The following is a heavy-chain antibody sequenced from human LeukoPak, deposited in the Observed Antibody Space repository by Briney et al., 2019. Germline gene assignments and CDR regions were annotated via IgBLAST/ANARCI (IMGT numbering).Heavy chain of an antibody. J-gene: IGHJ4*02. CDR1: GYTFTSYD. CDR2: MNPNSGNT. V-gene: IGHV1-8*01. CDR3: AILEQQLVPFDY. D-gene: IGHD6-13*01. Sequence: ASVKVSCKASGYTFTSYDINWVRQATGQGLEWMGWMNPNSGNTGYAQKFQGRVTMTRNTSISTAYMELSSLRSEDTAVYYCAILEQQLVPFDYGGQGTLPTVSA.